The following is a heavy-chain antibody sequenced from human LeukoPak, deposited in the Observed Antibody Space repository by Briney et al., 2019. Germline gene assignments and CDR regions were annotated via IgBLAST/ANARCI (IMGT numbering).Heavy chain of an antibody. CDR2: IYHSGST. J-gene: IGHJ3*02. V-gene: IGHV4-30-2*01. Sequence: SETLSLTCTVSGGSISSGGYYWSWIRQPPGKGLEWIGYIYHSGSTYYNPSLKSRVTISVDRSKNQFSLKLSSVTAADTAVYYCARRESCSSTSCGQKAFDIWGQGTMVTVSS. CDR3: ARRESCSSTSCGQKAFDI. CDR1: GGSISSGGYY. D-gene: IGHD2-2*01.